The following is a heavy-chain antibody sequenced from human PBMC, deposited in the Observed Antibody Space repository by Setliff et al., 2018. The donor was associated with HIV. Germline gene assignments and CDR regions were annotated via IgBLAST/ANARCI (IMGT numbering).Heavy chain of an antibody. V-gene: IGHV3-7*03. CDR2: IKQNGSEK. CDR3: ARGHYSSASG. Sequence: PGGSLRLSCAASGFTFSNYWMSWVRQAPGKGLEWVANIKQNGSEKYYVDSVKGRFTISRDNAKNSLYLQMNSLRAEDTAVYYCARGHYSSASGWGQGTLVTVSS. D-gene: IGHD6-6*01. CDR1: GFTFSNYW. J-gene: IGHJ4*02.